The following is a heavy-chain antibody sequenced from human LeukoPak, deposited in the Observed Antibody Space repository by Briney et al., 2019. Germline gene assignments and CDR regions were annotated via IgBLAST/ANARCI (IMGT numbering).Heavy chain of an antibody. V-gene: IGHV3-48*03. CDR1: GFTFSSYE. D-gene: IGHD6-19*01. CDR3: AREYGGSGWYDY. Sequence: GGSLRLSCAASGFTFSSYEMNWVRQVPGKGLEWVSYISNSGNIIYYADSVKGRFTISRDNAKNSLYLQVNSLRAEDAAVYYCAREYGGSGWYDYWGQGTLVTVSS. J-gene: IGHJ4*02. CDR2: ISNSGNII.